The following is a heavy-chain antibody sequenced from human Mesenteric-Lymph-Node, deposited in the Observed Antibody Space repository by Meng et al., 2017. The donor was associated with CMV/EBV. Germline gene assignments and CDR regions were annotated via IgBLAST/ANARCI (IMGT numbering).Heavy chain of an antibody. CDR2: VNFWGTT. Sequence: SLTGYYWTWIRQSPGEGLQWIGEVNFWGTTNYNPALKGRVTISLDLTKSQFSLKLTSVTAADAAVYYCARGGTSLSFGARQNTFDHWGQGTLVTVSS. J-gene: IGHJ4*02. D-gene: IGHD3-10*01. CDR3: ARGGTSLSFGARQNTFDH. V-gene: IGHV4-34*01. CDR1: SLTGYY.